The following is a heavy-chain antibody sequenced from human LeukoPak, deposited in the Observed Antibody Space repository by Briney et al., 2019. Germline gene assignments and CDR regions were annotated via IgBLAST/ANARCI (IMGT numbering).Heavy chain of an antibody. J-gene: IGHJ4*02. Sequence: GGSLRLSCAASGFAFSSYAMSWVRQAPGKGLNWVSTISGSGGSTYYTDSVKGRFTISRDNSKNTLYLQMNSLRAEDTAVYYCAKEIYYDGSPEGEGNNWGQGTLVTVSS. D-gene: IGHD3-22*01. V-gene: IGHV3-23*01. CDR3: AKEIYYDGSPEGEGNN. CDR1: GFAFSSYA. CDR2: ISGSGGST.